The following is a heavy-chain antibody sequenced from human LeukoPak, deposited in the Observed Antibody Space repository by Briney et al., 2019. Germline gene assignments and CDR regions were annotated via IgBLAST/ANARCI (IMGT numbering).Heavy chain of an antibody. V-gene: IGHV1-2*02. D-gene: IGHD5-12*01. J-gene: IGHJ4*02. Sequence: ASVKVSCKASGYTFTGYYMHWVRQAPGQGLEWMGWINPNSGGTNYAQKFQGRVTVTRDTSISTAYMELSRLRSDDTAVYYCARDFQQYHSGYDNWGQGTLVTVSS. CDR3: ARDFQQYHSGYDN. CDR1: GYTFTGYY. CDR2: INPNSGGT.